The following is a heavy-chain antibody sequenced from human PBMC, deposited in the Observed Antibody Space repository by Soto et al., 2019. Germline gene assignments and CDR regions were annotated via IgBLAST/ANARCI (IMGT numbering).Heavy chain of an antibody. J-gene: IGHJ4*02. D-gene: IGHD2-15*01. Sequence: QVQLVQSGAEVKKPGASVKVSCKASGYTFTGYYMHWVRQAPGQGLEWMGWINPNSGGTNSAQKFQGRVTMTRDTSISTAYMELSRLRSDDTAVYYCAIDYLPPRGSYYYYFDYWGQGTLVTVSS. CDR1: GYTFTGYY. CDR2: INPNSGGT. V-gene: IGHV1-2*02. CDR3: AIDYLPPRGSYYYYFDY.